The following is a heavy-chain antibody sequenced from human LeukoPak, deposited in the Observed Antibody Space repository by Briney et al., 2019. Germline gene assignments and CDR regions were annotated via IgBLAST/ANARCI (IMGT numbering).Heavy chain of an antibody. Sequence: GASVKVSCKTSGYTFTGYYMHWVRQAPGQGLEWMGWINPDSGGTKYAQKFQGRVTMTRDTSTSTVYMDLTSLRSEDTAVYYCARGGMVRDRRHFQFDHWGQGTLVTVSS. CDR2: INPDSGGT. CDR3: ARGGMVRDRRHFQFDH. J-gene: IGHJ4*02. D-gene: IGHD3-10*01. V-gene: IGHV1-2*02. CDR1: GYTFTGYY.